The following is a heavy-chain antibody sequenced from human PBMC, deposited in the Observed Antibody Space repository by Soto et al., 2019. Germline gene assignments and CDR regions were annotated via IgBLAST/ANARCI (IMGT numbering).Heavy chain of an antibody. CDR2: INHSGST. D-gene: IGHD3-9*01. CDR3: ARYRPFDRGAFDI. V-gene: IGHV4-34*01. J-gene: IGHJ3*02. CDR1: GGSFSGYY. Sequence: SETLSLTCAVYGGSFSGYYWSWIRQPPGKGLEWIGEINHSGSTNYNPSLKSRVTIPVDTSKNQFSLKLSSVTAADTAVYYCARYRPFDRGAFDIWGQGTLVTVSS.